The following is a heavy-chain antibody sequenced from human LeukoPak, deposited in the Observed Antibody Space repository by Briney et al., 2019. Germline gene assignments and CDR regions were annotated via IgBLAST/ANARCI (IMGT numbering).Heavy chain of an antibody. CDR1: GASINSGDYY. Sequence: SQTLSLTCTVSGASINSGDYYWSWIRQPPGKGLEWLGCIYYSGYTYYSPSLRSRLTMSVDTSKNQFSLKLSSVTAADTAVYYCVRGFKGSGSYYEDYWGQGTLVTVSS. CDR2: IYYSGYT. J-gene: IGHJ4*02. CDR3: VRGFKGSGSYYEDY. V-gene: IGHV4-30-4*01. D-gene: IGHD3-10*01.